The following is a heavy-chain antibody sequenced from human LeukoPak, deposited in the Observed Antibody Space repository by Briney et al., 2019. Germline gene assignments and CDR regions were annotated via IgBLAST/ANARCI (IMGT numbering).Heavy chain of an antibody. J-gene: IGHJ4*02. Sequence: QPGGSLRLSCAASGFTFSIYAMGWVRQAPGKGLEWVSGISGSGGSTYYADSVKGRFTISRDNSKNTLYLQMNSLRVEDTAVYYCARARYGGNSNFDHWGQGTLVTVSS. CDR1: GFTFSIYA. D-gene: IGHD4-23*01. CDR3: ARARYGGNSNFDH. V-gene: IGHV3-23*01. CDR2: ISGSGGST.